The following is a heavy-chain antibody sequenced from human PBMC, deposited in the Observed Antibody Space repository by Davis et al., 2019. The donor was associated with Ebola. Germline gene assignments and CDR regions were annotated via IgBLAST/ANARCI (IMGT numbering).Heavy chain of an antibody. D-gene: IGHD3-10*01. CDR3: ARGGTRANLFDP. J-gene: IGHJ5*02. Sequence: ASVKVSCKASGYTFTGYYMHWVRQPPGHGLEWMGWINPNSGGTNYAQKFQGWVTMTRDTSISTAYMELSRLRSDDTAVYYCARGGTRANLFDPWGQGTLVTVSS. CDR2: INPNSGGT. CDR1: GYTFTGYY. V-gene: IGHV1-2*04.